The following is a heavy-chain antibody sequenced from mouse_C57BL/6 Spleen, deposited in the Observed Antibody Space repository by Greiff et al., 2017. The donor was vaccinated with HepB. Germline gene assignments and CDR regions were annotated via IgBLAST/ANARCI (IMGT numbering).Heavy chain of an antibody. CDR1: GFTFSDYY. CDR2: INYDGSST. CDR3: ARAHEMNYWYFDV. V-gene: IGHV5-16*01. Sequence: DVHLVESEGGLVQPGSSMKLSCTASGFTFSDYYMAWVRQVPEKGLEWVANINYDGSSTYYLDSLKSRFIISRDNAKNILYLQMSSLKSEDTATYCCARAHEMNYWYFDVWGTGTTVTVSS. J-gene: IGHJ1*03.